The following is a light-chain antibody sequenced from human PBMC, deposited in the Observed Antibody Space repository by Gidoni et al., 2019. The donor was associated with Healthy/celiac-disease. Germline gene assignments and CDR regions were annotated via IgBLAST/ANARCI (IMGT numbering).Light chain of an antibody. CDR3: QQYNNWPLYT. CDR1: QSVSSN. V-gene: IGKV3-15*01. Sequence: SQSVSSNLAWYQQKPGQAPRLLIYGASTRATGIPARFSGSGSGTEFTLTISSLQSEDFAVYYCQQYNNWPLYTFGQGTKLEIK. CDR2: GAS. J-gene: IGKJ2*01.